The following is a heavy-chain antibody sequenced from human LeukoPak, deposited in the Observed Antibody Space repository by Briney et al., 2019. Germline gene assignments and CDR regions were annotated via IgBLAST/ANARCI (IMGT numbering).Heavy chain of an antibody. V-gene: IGHV4-61*02. Sequence: SETLSLTCTVSGGSISSGSYYWSWIRQPAGKGLEWIGRIYTSGSTNYNPSLKSRVTISVDTSKNQLSLKLSSVTAADTAMYYGMKCDSKYQPWTLDIWGRGTMVTVSS. D-gene: IGHD2-2*01. J-gene: IGHJ3*02. CDR1: GGSISSGSYY. CDR2: IYTSGST. CDR3: MKCDSKYQPWTLDI.